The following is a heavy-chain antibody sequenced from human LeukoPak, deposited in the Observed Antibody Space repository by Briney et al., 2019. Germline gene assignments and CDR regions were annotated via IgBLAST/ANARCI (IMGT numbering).Heavy chain of an antibody. CDR3: AREGEQQLAFDP. J-gene: IGHJ5*02. CDR2: IDPSDSYT. Sequence: GESLKISCKGSGYSFTSYWISWVRQMPGKGLEWRGRIDPSDSYTNYSPSFQGHVTISADKSISTAYLQWSSLKASDTAMYYCAREGEQQLAFDPWGQGTLVTVSS. D-gene: IGHD6-13*01. CDR1: GYSFTSYW. V-gene: IGHV5-10-1*01.